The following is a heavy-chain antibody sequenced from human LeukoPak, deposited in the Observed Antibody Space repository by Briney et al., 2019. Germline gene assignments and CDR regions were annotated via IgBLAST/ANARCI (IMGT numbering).Heavy chain of an antibody. Sequence: PSETLSLTCAVYGGSFSGYYWSWIRQPPGKGLEWIGEINHSESTNYNPSLKSRVTISVDTSKNQFSLKLSSVTAADTAVYYCARGELAAAVSYDYWGQGTLVTVSS. J-gene: IGHJ4*02. CDR1: GGSFSGYY. D-gene: IGHD6-13*01. CDR2: INHSEST. CDR3: ARGELAAAVSYDY. V-gene: IGHV4-34*01.